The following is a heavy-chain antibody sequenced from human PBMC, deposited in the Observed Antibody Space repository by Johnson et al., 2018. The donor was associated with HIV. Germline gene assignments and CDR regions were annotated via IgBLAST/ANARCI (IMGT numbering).Heavy chain of an antibody. J-gene: IGHJ3*02. CDR1: GFTFSNAW. CDR2: IKSDGSDT. Sequence: VQLVESGGGLVKPGGSLRLSCAASGFTFSNAWMSWVRQAPGKGLEWVGRIKSDGSDTSYADSVKGRFTISRDNAKNTLYLEMNGLRADDTAVYYCAKALGGYAFDIWGQGTMVTVSS. D-gene: IGHD3-3*01. CDR3: AKALGGYAFDI. V-gene: IGHV3-74*02.